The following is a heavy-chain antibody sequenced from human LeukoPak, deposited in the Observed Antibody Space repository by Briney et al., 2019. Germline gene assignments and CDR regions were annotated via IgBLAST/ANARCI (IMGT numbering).Heavy chain of an antibody. D-gene: IGHD6-19*01. CDR1: GGSISTYD. V-gene: IGHV4-59*01. CDR2: IYYSGST. CDR3: ARVYSSGFGAFDI. Sequence: SETLSLTCTVSGGSISTYDWSWIRQPPGKGLEWIGYIYYSGSTNYNPSLKSRVTISVDTSKNQFSLKLSSVTATDTAVYYCARVYSSGFGAFDIWGQRTMVTVCS. J-gene: IGHJ3*02.